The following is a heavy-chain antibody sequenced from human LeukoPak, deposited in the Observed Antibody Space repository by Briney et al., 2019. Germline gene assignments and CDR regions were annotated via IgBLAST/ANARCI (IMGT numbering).Heavy chain of an antibody. V-gene: IGHV1-2*02. CDR3: ARDYYDSSGYHDY. J-gene: IGHJ4*02. Sequence: VASVKVSCKASGYTFTSYGISWARQAPGQGLEWMGWINPNSGGTNYAQKFQGRVTMTRDTSISTAYMELSRLRSDDTAVYYCARDYYDSSGYHDYWGQGTLVTVSS. CDR2: INPNSGGT. CDR1: GYTFTSYG. D-gene: IGHD3-22*01.